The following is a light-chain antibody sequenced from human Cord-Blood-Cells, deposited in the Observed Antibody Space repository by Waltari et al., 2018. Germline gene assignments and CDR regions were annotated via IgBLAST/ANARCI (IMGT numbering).Light chain of an antibody. CDR3: QQYNNWPPWT. CDR2: GAS. Sequence: EIVMTQSPVTLSVSPGDRATLPCRASQSVSRNLAWYQQKPGQAPRLLIYGASTRATGIPARFSGSGSGTEFNLTISSLQSEDFAVYYCQQYNNWPPWTFGQGTKVEIK. J-gene: IGKJ1*01. V-gene: IGKV3-15*01. CDR1: QSVSRN.